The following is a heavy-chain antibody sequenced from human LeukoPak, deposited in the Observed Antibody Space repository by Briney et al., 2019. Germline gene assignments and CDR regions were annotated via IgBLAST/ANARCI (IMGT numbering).Heavy chain of an antibody. J-gene: IGHJ6*03. D-gene: IGHD2-21*01. CDR2: TYYRSKWYN. CDR3: ARDGDHYYYYMDV. V-gene: IGHV6-1*01. Sequence: SQTLSLTCAISGDSVSSNSAAWNWIRQSPSRGLEWLGRTYYRSKWYNDYAVSVKSRITINPDTSKNQFSLKLSSVTAADTAVYYCARDGDHYYYYMDVWGKGTTVTVSS. CDR1: GDSVSSNSAA.